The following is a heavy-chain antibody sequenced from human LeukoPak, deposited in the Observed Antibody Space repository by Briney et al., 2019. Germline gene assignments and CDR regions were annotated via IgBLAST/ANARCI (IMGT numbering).Heavy chain of an antibody. CDR1: GCTFSSYI. CDR3: AKDGSMPWGYYMDV. V-gene: IGHV3-21*01. Sequence: PGGALRLSCPSYGCTFSSYIMNWLRQAPGKGLEGVSFISSSSSYIYYADSMKRRFTICRENAKNSLYLEMNSLRAEDTAVYYCAKDGSMPWGYYMDVWGKGTTVTISS. CDR2: ISSSSSYI. J-gene: IGHJ6*03. D-gene: IGHD2/OR15-2a*01.